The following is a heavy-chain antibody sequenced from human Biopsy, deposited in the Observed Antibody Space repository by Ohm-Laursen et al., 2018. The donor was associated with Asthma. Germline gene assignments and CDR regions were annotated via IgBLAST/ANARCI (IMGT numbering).Heavy chain of an antibody. CDR1: GYNFISFA. CDR3: ARTYYDFLTGQVKDVFGV. D-gene: IGHD3-9*01. J-gene: IGHJ3*01. Sequence: EASVKVSCKASGYNFISFAIHWVRQAPEQRLEWMGWVNTGNGDTKYSQKFQGRVTITRDTSASTAYMELRSLRSEDTATYYCARTYYDFLTGQVKDVFGVWGQGTMVTVSS. CDR2: VNTGNGDT. V-gene: IGHV1-3*04.